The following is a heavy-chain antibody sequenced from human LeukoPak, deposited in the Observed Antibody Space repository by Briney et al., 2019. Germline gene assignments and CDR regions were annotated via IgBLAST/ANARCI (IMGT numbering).Heavy chain of an antibody. CDR2: IYTSGST. Sequence: PSETLSLTCTVSGGSISSGGYYWSWIRQHPGKGLEWIGYIYTSGSTNYNPSLKSRVTISVDTSKNQFSLKLSSVTAADTAVYYCARHFQVPAMGVWFDPWGQRTLVTVSS. CDR3: ARHFQVPAMGVWFDP. J-gene: IGHJ5*02. CDR1: GGSISSGGYY. V-gene: IGHV4-61*08. D-gene: IGHD2-2*01.